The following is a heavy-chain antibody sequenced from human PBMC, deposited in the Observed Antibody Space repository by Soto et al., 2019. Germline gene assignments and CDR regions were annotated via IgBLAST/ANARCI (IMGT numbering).Heavy chain of an antibody. J-gene: IGHJ4*02. Sequence: PGESLKISCKHSGFTFPTFWIAWVRQMPGKGLEWMGTIYPDDSDTRYSPSFQGQVTISADKSIQTAYLQWGSLKASDSALYYCARAPNGDYVLNYWGQGTLVTVSS. V-gene: IGHV5-51*01. D-gene: IGHD4-17*01. CDR2: IYPDDSDT. CDR1: GFTFPTFW. CDR3: ARAPNGDYVLNY.